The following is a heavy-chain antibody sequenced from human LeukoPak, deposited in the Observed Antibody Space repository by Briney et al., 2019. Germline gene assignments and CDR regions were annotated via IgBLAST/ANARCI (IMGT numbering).Heavy chain of an antibody. Sequence: SETLPLTCTVSGGSISSYYWSWIRQPPGKGLEWIGYIYYSGSTNYNHSLKSRVTISVDTSKNQFSLKLSSVTAADTAVYYCARDQGRVEMATMNDYWGQGTLVTVSS. CDR3: ARDQGRVEMATMNDY. J-gene: IGHJ4*02. CDR1: GGSISSYY. D-gene: IGHD5-24*01. V-gene: IGHV4-59*01. CDR2: IYYSGST.